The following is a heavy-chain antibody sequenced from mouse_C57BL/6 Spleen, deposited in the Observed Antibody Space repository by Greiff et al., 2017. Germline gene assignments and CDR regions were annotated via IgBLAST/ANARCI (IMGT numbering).Heavy chain of an antibody. J-gene: IGHJ3*01. V-gene: IGHV5-4*03. CDR2: ISDGGSYT. CDR1: GFTFSSYA. CDR3: ARGGFSPWFAY. Sequence: EVKLVESGGGLVKPGGSLKLSCAASGFTFSSYAMSWVRQTPEKRLEWVATISDGGSYTYYPDNVKGRFTISRDNAKNNLYLQMSQLKSEDTAMYYCARGGFSPWFAYWGQGTLVTVSA.